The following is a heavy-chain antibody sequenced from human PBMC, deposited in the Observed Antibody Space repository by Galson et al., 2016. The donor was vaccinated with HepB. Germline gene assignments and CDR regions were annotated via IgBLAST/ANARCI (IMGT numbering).Heavy chain of an antibody. CDR3: AKGHGDYKGNYLDY. D-gene: IGHD4-17*01. V-gene: IGHV3-30*18. Sequence: SLRLSCAPSGFTFSTYGMHWVRQAPGKGLDWVAVISYDGSYKDYADSVQGRFTISRDNSKNTLYLQMNSLRAEDTAVYYCAKGHGDYKGNYLDYWGQGALVAVSS. CDR2: ISYDGSYK. CDR1: GFTFSTYG. J-gene: IGHJ4*02.